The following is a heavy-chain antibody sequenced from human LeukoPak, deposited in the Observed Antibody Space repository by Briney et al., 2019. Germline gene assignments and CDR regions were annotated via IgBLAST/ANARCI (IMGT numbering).Heavy chain of an antibody. D-gene: IGHD3-10*01. J-gene: IGHJ6*02. CDR3: AKDARGHLWFGESALGTLYYGMDV. V-gene: IGHV3-21*01. Sequence: GGSLRLSCAASGFTVSSNYMSWVRQAPGKGLEWVSSISSSSNYINYADSVQGRFTLSRDNAKNTLYLQMNSLIAEDTAVYYCAKDARGHLWFGESALGTLYYGMDVWGQGTTVTVSS. CDR1: GFTVSSNY. CDR2: ISSSSNYI.